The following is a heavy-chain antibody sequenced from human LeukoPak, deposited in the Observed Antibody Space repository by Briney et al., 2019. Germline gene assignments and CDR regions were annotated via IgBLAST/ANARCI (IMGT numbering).Heavy chain of an antibody. CDR2: ISPSGGST. D-gene: IGHD2-15*01. Sequence: ASDKVSCKASGYTFTNYYIHWVRQAPGQGLGWMGIISPSGGSTPYEQRFQGRVTVTRDTSTSTVYMELSSLRSEDTAVYYCARGPSQQDFDHWGQGTLVTVSS. CDR3: ARGPSQQDFDH. CDR1: GYTFTNYY. V-gene: IGHV1-46*01. J-gene: IGHJ4*02.